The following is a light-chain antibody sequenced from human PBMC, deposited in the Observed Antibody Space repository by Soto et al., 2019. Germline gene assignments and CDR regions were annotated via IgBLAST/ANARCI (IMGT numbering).Light chain of an antibody. V-gene: IGKV1-5*01. J-gene: IGKJ5*01. CDR1: QTISSW. CDR3: QQYNSYPIN. CDR2: DAS. Sequence: DIHMTQSPSTLSASVGDRVTITCRASQTISSWLAWYQQKPGKAPKLLIYDASNLESGVPSRFSGSGSGTEFTLTISSLQPDDFATYYCQQYNSYPINFGQGTRLEIK.